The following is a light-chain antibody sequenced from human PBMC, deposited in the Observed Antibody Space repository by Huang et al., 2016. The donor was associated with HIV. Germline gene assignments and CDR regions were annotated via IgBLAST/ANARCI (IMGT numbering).Light chain of an antibody. J-gene: IGKJ4*01. Sequence: EIVMTQSPATLSVSPGERATLSCRPSQSIGSNLAWYQQKPGQAPRLLIYGASTSATDIPARFSASGSGTEFTLTISSLQSEDFAVYYCQQYNNWPPLTFGGGTKVEIK. V-gene: IGKV3-15*01. CDR3: QQYNNWPPLT. CDR1: QSIGSN. CDR2: GAS.